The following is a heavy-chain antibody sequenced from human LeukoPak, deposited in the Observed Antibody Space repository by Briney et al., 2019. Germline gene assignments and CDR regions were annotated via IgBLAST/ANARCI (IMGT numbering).Heavy chain of an antibody. J-gene: IGHJ6*02. CDR2: INHSGST. CDR1: GGSISSGGYY. Sequence: PSETLSLTCTVSGGSISSGGYYWSWIRQPPGKGLEWIGEINHSGSTNYNPSLKSRVTISVDTSKNQFSLKLSSVTAADTAVYYCARGYGSGRNPSYSYYYGMDVWGQGTTVTVSS. V-gene: IGHV4-61*08. D-gene: IGHD3-10*01. CDR3: ARGYGSGRNPSYSYYYGMDV.